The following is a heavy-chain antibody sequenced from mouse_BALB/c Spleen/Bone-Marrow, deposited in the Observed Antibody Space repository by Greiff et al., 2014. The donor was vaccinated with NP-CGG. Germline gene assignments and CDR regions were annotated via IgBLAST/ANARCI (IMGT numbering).Heavy chain of an antibody. CDR1: GYSFTGYN. Sequence: LQESGPELEKPGASVKISCKASGYSFTGYNMNWVKQSNGKSLEWIGNIDPYYGGTSYNLKFKGKATLTVDKSSSTAYMQLKSLTSEDSAVYYCARRGFITTVVEGYFDYWGQGTTLTVSS. CDR2: IDPYYGGT. D-gene: IGHD1-1*01. CDR3: ARRGFITTVVEGYFDY. J-gene: IGHJ2*01. V-gene: IGHV1-39*01.